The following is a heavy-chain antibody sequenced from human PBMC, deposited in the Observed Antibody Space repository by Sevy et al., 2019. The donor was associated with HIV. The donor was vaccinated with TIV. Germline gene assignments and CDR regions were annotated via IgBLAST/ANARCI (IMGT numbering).Heavy chain of an antibody. CDR3: AREKTILEGRYGMDV. D-gene: IGHD3-3*01. CDR1: GFTFSTYN. Sequence: GGSLRLSCATSGFTFSTYNMNWVRQAPGKGLEWVSSISSGSGFIFYADSVKGRFTISIDNAKNSLDLQMNSLRAEDAAVYYCAREKTILEGRYGMDVWGQGTTVTVSS. V-gene: IGHV3-21*01. J-gene: IGHJ6*02. CDR2: ISSGSGFI.